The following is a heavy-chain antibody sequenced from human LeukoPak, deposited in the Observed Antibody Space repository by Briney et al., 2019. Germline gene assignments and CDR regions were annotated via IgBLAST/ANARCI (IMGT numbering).Heavy chain of an antibody. CDR2: ISSSGSTI. CDR1: GFSVTNNY. V-gene: IGHV3-11*04. D-gene: IGHD6-19*01. Sequence: GGSLRLSCEASGFSVTNNYMSWFRLAPGKGLEWVSYISSSGSTIYYADSVKGRFTISRDNAKNSLYLQMNSLRAEDTAVYYCARDLRSGWHFFDYWGQGTLVTVSS. J-gene: IGHJ4*02. CDR3: ARDLRSGWHFFDY.